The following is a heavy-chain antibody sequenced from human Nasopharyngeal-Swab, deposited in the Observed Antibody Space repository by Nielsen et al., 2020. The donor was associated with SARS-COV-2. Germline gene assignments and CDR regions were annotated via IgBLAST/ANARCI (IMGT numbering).Heavy chain of an antibody. D-gene: IGHD6-6*01. V-gene: IGHV3-23*01. Sequence: LSLTCAASGFTFSSYAMSWVRQAPGKGLEWVSAISGSGGSTYYADSVKGRFTISRDNSKNTLYLQMNSLRAEDTAVYYCAKTLSRIAGPPNYFDYWGQGTLVTVSS. CDR3: AKTLSRIAGPPNYFDY. J-gene: IGHJ4*02. CDR1: GFTFSSYA. CDR2: ISGSGGST.